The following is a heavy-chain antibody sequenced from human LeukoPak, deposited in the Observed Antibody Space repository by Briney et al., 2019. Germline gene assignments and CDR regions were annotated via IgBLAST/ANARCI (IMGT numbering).Heavy chain of an antibody. V-gene: IGHV3-9*01. D-gene: IGHD6-19*01. CDR2: ISWNSGSI. CDR3: AKDMSSVAGTDFDY. CDR1: GFTFDDYA. Sequence: GGSLRLSCAASGFTFDDYAMHWVRQAPGKGLEWVSGISWNSGSIGYADPVKGRFTISRDNAKDSLYLQMNSLRAEDTALYYCAKDMSSVAGTDFDYWGQGTLVTVSS. J-gene: IGHJ4*02.